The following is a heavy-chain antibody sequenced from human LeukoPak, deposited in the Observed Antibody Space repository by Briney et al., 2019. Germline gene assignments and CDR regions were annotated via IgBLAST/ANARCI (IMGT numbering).Heavy chain of an antibody. J-gene: IGHJ6*03. CDR1: GGSISIYY. CDR2: IYSSGST. D-gene: IGHD3-10*01. Sequence: PSETLSLTCTVSGGSISIYYLSWLRQPAGKGLEWIGRIYSSGSTNYNPSLKGRVTMSVDTSKNQFSLKLSSVTAADTAVYYCARTSNYGQYYYSYMDVWGKGTPVTVSS. V-gene: IGHV4-4*07. CDR3: ARTSNYGQYYYSYMDV.